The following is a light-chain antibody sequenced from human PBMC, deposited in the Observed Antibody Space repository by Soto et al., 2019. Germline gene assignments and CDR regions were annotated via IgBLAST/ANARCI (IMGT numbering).Light chain of an antibody. CDR2: RAS. CDR3: QQYNNWPRT. CDR1: QSVNSN. Sequence: EIVMTQSPATLSVSPGERATLSCRASQSVNSNLAWYQQKPGQAPRLLIYRASTRATGIPARFSGSGSGTEFTPTISSLQSEDFAVYYCQQYNNWPRTFGQGTKVEIK. J-gene: IGKJ1*01. V-gene: IGKV3-15*01.